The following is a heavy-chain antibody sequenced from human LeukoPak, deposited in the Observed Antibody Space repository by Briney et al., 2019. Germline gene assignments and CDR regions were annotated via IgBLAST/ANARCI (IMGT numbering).Heavy chain of an antibody. Sequence: SETLSLTCTVSGGSISSYYWSWIRQPPGKGLEWIGYIYYSGSTNYNPSLKSRVTMSVDTSKNQFSLKLSSVTAADTAVYYCARGGTYCSTTSCPRGPYYYYGMDVWGQGTTVTVSS. CDR1: GGSISSYY. CDR3: ARGGTYCSTTSCPRGPYYYYGMDV. J-gene: IGHJ6*02. D-gene: IGHD2-2*01. CDR2: IYYSGST. V-gene: IGHV4-59*01.